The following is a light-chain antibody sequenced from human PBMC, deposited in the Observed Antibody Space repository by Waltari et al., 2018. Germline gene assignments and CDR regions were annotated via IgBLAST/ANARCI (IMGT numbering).Light chain of an antibody. Sequence: EIVLTQSPVTLSLSPGERAPLSCRASQSVGSYLAWYQQKPGQAPRLLIYDASNRATGIPARFSGSGSGTDFTLTISSLEPEDFAVYYCQQRSNWPPITFGQGTRLEIK. J-gene: IGKJ5*01. CDR1: QSVGSY. V-gene: IGKV3-11*01. CDR3: QQRSNWPPIT. CDR2: DAS.